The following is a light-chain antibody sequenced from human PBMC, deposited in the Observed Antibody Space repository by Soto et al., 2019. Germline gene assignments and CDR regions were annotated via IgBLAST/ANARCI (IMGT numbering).Light chain of an antibody. CDR2: GAN. CDR3: QQSYTTPLT. Sequence: DIQMTHSPSSLSASVGDRVTITCRASQSISYDLNWYQQKPGKAPRLLIYGANSLESGVPLRFSGSGSRTDFTLTINNLQPEDFATYYCQQSYTTPLTFGGGTKVDIK. V-gene: IGKV1-39*01. J-gene: IGKJ4*01. CDR1: QSISYD.